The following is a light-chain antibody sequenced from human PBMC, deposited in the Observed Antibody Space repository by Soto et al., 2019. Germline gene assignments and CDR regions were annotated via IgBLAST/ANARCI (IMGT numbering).Light chain of an antibody. Sequence: DIHMTQSPSSLSASVIDIVTITFLASQSISSYLNWYQQKPGKAPKLLIYAASNLQSGVPSRFSGSGSGTDFTLTISSLQPEDFATYFCQQSYSTPPWTFGQGTKVDIK. CDR1: QSISSY. V-gene: IGKV1-39*01. CDR3: QQSYSTPPWT. J-gene: IGKJ1*01. CDR2: AAS.